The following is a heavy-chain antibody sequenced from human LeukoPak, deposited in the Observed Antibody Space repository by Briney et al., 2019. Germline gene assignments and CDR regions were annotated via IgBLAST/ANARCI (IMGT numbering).Heavy chain of an antibody. CDR1: GFTFRSYV. CDR3: AKALQELGAWDNYFDS. J-gene: IGHJ4*02. CDR2: IGGSGGT. Sequence: GGSLRLSCAASGFTFRSYVVTWVRQAPGRGLEWVSGIGGSGGTFYADSVKGRFTISRDNSKSTVFLHMNSLRVEDTAVYYCAKALQELGAWDNYFDSWGRGTLVTVSS. V-gene: IGHV3-23*01. D-gene: IGHD1-26*01.